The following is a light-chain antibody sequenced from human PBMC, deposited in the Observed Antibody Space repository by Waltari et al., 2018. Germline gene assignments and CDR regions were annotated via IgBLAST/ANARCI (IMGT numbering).Light chain of an antibody. CDR1: SSDVGSFNL. Sequence: QSALTQPASVSGSPGQSITIPCTGTSSDVGSFNLVSWYQHHPGKAPKLMIYEDNKRPSGVSIRFSGSKYGNTASLTISGLQAEDEAEYYCCSYAGTSPLWMFGGGTKLTVL. CDR3: CSYAGTSPLWM. J-gene: IGLJ3*02. CDR2: EDN. V-gene: IGLV2-23*01.